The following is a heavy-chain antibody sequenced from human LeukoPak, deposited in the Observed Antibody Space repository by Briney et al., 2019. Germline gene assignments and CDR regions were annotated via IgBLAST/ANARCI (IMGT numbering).Heavy chain of an antibody. CDR1: GGSISSYY. D-gene: IGHD6-13*01. V-gene: IGHV4-59*01. CDR2: IYYSGST. Sequence: SETESLTCTVSGGSISSYYWSCIRQPPGKGLEWIGYIYYSGSTNYNPSLKSRVTISVDTSKNQFSLKLSSVTAADTAVYYCARAIAAAGIQPLQHWGQGTLVTVSS. CDR3: ARAIAAAGIQPLQH. J-gene: IGHJ1*01.